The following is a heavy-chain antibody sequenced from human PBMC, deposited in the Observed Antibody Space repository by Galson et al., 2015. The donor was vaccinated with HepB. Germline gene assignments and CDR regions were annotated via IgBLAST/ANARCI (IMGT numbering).Heavy chain of an antibody. V-gene: IGHV4-61*02. CDR3: AREAIGGLSGSYLADDY. CDR2: IYTSGST. CDR1: GGSISSGSYY. Sequence: TLSLTCTVSGGSISSGSYYWSWIRQPAGKGLEWIGRIYTSGSTNYNPSLKSRVTMSVDTSKNQFSLKLSSVTAADTAVYYCAREAIGGLSGSYLADDYWGQGTLVTVSS. J-gene: IGHJ4*02. D-gene: IGHD1-26*01.